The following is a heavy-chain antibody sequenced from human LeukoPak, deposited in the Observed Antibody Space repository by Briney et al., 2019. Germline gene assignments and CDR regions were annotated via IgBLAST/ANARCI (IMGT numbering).Heavy chain of an antibody. V-gene: IGHV4-30-2*01. CDR3: ARHRGGDDFDY. D-gene: IGHD3-16*01. Sequence: SETLSLTCAVSGGSISSGGYSWSWIRQPPGKGLEWIGYIYHSGSTYYNPSLKSRVTISVDRSKNQFSLKLSSVTAADTAVYYCARHRGGDDFDYWGQGTLVTVSS. CDR2: IYHSGST. J-gene: IGHJ4*02. CDR1: GGSISSGGYS.